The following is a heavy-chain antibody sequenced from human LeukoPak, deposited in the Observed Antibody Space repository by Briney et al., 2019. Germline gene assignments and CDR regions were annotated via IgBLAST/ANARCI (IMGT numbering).Heavy chain of an antibody. V-gene: IGHV4-59*01. CDR2: IYDSGKT. Sequence: SETLSLTCTVSGDSISSYYWSWIRQPPGKGLEWIGYIYDSGKTNYNASLISRVTISVDTSKNQFSLKLTSVTPADTAVYYCARGGGTLDYWGPGTLVTVSS. CDR3: ARGGGTLDY. J-gene: IGHJ4*02. CDR1: GDSISSYY. D-gene: IGHD3-16*01.